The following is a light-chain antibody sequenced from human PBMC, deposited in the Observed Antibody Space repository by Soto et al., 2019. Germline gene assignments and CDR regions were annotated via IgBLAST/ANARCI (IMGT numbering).Light chain of an antibody. CDR3: QQYYSYPRT. CDR2: AAS. J-gene: IGKJ1*01. Sequence: AIRMTQSPSSLSASTGDRVTITCRASRDISSYLAWYQQKPGKAPKLLIYAASTLQSGVPSRFSGSGSGTDFTLTISCLQSEDFATYYCQQYYSYPRTFGQGTKVDIK. CDR1: RDISSY. V-gene: IGKV1-8*01.